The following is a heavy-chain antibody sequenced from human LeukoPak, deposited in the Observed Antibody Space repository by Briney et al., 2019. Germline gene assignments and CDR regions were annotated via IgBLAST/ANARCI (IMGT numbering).Heavy chain of an antibody. CDR1: GGSFSGYY. Sequence: SETLSLTCAVYGGSFSGYYWSWIRQPPGKGLEWIGEINHSGSTNYNPSLKSRVTISVDTSKNQFSLKLSSVTAADTAVYYCARGVRDGYEYYFDYWGQGTLVTVSS. CDR2: INHSGST. V-gene: IGHV4-34*01. CDR3: ARGVRDGYEYYFDY. J-gene: IGHJ4*02. D-gene: IGHD5-12*01.